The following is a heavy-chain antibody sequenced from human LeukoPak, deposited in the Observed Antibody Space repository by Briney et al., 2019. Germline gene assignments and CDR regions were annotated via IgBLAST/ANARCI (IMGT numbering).Heavy chain of an antibody. Sequence: PGGSLRLSCAASGFTFSSYEMNWVRQAPGKGLEWVSYISSSGNTIYYADSVKGRFTISRDNTKNSLYLQMNSLRAEDTAIYYCARVRVATDYGMDVWGQGTTVTVSS. J-gene: IGHJ6*02. CDR3: ARVRVATDYGMDV. V-gene: IGHV3-48*03. CDR1: GFTFSSYE. CDR2: ISSSGNTI. D-gene: IGHD5-12*01.